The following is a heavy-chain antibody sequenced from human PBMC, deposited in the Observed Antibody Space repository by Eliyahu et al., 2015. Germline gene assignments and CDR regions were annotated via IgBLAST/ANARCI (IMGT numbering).Heavy chain of an antibody. CDR2: ISSSSSYI. J-gene: IGHJ6*02. D-gene: IGHD2-2*01. CDR1: GFTFXSXS. V-gene: IGHV3-21*01. CDR3: ASRGIVPAATGYYYGMDV. Sequence: EVQLVESGGGLIKPGGSLRLSCXASGFTFXSXSXNWVRQAPGKGLEGVSSISSSSSYIYYADSVKGRFTISRDNAKNSLYLQMNSLRAEDTAVYYCASRGIVPAATGYYYGMDVWGQGTTVTVSS.